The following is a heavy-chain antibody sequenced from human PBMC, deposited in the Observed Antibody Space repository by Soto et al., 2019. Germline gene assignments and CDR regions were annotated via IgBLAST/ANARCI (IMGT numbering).Heavy chain of an antibody. CDR1: GFTFSRYA. J-gene: IGHJ4*02. CDR2: IWNDGSDK. CDR3: ASKVAEGF. V-gene: IGHV3-33*08. D-gene: IGHD2-15*01. Sequence: QAQLVESGGGVVQPGRSLRLSCAASGFTFSRYAMHWVRQAPGKGLEWVAVIWNDGSDKYYADSVKGRFTISRDNSENTLYLQMNSLRSEDTAVYYCASKVAEGFWGQGTLVTVSS.